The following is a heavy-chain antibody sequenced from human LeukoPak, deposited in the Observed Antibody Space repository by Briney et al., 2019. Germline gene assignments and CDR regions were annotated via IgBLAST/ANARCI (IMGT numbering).Heavy chain of an antibody. CDR2: ITYEGGYNQ. V-gene: IGHV3-30*19. J-gene: IGHJ4*02. D-gene: IGHD3-10*01. Sequence: VWSLRLSCAASGFIFSTYGMHWVRQAPGKGLEWVSFITYEGGYNQYYAESVKGRFTISRDNSKNTQYLQMISLRLEDAAVYYCAKDKEYASGSYPIESWGQGTLVTVSS. CDR3: AKDKEYASGSYPIES. CDR1: GFIFSTYG.